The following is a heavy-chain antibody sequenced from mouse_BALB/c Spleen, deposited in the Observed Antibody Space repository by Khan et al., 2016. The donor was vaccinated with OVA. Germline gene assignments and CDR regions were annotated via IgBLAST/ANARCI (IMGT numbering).Heavy chain of an antibody. V-gene: IGHV1-53*01. CDR2: INPNNGGT. J-gene: IGHJ3*01. D-gene: IGHD2-2*01. CDR3: TRSGYGSFAY. Sequence: QVQLQQSGAELVKPGASVKLSCKASGYTFTSYYMYWVKQRPGQGLEWIGRINPNNGGTNSNEKFKGKATLTVDESSSTAYMQLNNLTSEDSAVYYCTRSGYGSFAYWGQGTLVTVSA. CDR1: GYTFTSYY.